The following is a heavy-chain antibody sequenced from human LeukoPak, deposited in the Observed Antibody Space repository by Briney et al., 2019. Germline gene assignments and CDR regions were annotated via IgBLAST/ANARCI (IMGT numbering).Heavy chain of an antibody. D-gene: IGHD3-3*01. CDR3: ASYLLTIFGVVRAFDI. Sequence: GASVKVSCKASGYTFTSYDINWVRQATGQGLEWMGWMNPNSGNTGYAQKFQGRVTITRNTSISTAYMVLSSLRSEDTAVYYCASYLLTIFGVVRAFDIWGQGTMVTVSS. CDR1: GYTFTSYD. V-gene: IGHV1-8*03. CDR2: MNPNSGNT. J-gene: IGHJ3*02.